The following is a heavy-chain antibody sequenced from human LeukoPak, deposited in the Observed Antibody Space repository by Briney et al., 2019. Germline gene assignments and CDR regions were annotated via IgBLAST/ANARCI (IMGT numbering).Heavy chain of an antibody. Sequence: GASVKVSCKASGYTFTGYYMHWVRQAPGQGPEWMGWIDPKNGGTKYTLKFQGRITLTRDTSITTAYMELSRLSSDDTAVYYCARDVISTPMWEFDYWGQGALVTVSS. J-gene: IGHJ4*02. CDR1: GYTFTGYY. D-gene: IGHD5-18*01. V-gene: IGHV1-2*02. CDR3: ARDVISTPMWEFDY. CDR2: IDPKNGGT.